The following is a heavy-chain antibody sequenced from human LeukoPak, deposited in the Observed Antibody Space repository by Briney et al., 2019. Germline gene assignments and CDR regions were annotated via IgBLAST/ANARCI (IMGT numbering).Heavy chain of an antibody. CDR3: ASDFGSSGSYFDY. CDR2: ISYDGSNE. V-gene: IGHV3-30-3*01. D-gene: IGHD3-22*01. J-gene: IGHJ4*02. CDR1: GFTFSRYA. Sequence: AGGSLRLSCAASGFTFSRYAMHWVRQAPGKGLEWVAVISYDGSNEYYADSVKGRFTISRDNSKNTLFLQMNSLRAEDTAIYYCASDFGSSGSYFDYWGQGTLVTVSS.